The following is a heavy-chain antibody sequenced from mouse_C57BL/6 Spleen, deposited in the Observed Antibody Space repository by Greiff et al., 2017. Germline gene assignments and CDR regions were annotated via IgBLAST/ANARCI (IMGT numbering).Heavy chain of an antibody. V-gene: IGHV1-50*01. CDR2: IDPSDSYT. Sequence: VQLQQPGAELVKPGASVKLSCKASGYTFTSYWMQWVKQRPGQGLEWIGEIDPSDSYTNYNQKFKGKATLTVDTSSSTAYMQLSSLTYEDSAVYYCARDGYYDYWGQGTTLTVSS. J-gene: IGHJ2*01. CDR1: GYTFTSYW. D-gene: IGHD2-3*01. CDR3: ARDGYYDY.